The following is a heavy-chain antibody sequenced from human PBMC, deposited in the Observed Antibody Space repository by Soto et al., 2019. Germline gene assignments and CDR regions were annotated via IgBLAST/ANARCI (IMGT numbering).Heavy chain of an antibody. D-gene: IGHD2-8*02. CDR2: ISWKSGSI. J-gene: IGHJ6*02. CDR1: GFSFGDYA. Sequence: SLKISCAASGFSFGDYAIHWVRQAPGKGLEWVSGISWKSGSIGYADSVKGRFTISRDNAKNSLYLQMNSLRAEDTALYYCAKSTGGTANGLDVWGQGTTVTVSS. CDR3: AKSTGGTANGLDV. V-gene: IGHV3-9*01.